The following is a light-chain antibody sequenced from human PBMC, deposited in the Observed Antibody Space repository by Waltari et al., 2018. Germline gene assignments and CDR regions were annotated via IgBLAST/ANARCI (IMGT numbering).Light chain of an antibody. J-gene: IGLJ3*02. CDR1: ISTTGSHF. CDR2: LDS. CDR3: APWDGRLNGWV. V-gene: IGLV1-44*01. Sequence: QSVVTQPPSVSGTPGQRVTISCSGSISTTGSHFITWYQHVPGTAPKLLIYLDSQRPAGVPDRFAGSKSGTSASLAISGLLSEDEADYYCAPWDGRLNGWVFGGGTKLTVL.